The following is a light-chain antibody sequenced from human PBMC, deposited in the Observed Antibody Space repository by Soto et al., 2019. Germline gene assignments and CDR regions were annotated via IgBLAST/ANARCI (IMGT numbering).Light chain of an antibody. Sequence: AIRMTQYPSSLSASTGDRVTITCRASQGLSSYLACYQQKPGKAPKLLIYAASTLQSGVPSRFSGSGSGTDFTLTISCLQSEDFATYYCQQYYSYLLTFGGGTKVEIK. CDR3: QQYYSYLLT. J-gene: IGKJ4*01. CDR2: AAS. V-gene: IGKV1-8*01. CDR1: QGLSSY.